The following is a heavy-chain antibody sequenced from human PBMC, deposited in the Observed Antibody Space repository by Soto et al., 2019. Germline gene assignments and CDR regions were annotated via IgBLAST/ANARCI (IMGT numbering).Heavy chain of an antibody. CDR1: GFVLSSFW. Sequence: EVQLVESGGDLVQPGGSLRLSCVASGFVLSSFWMTWVRQAPGKGLEWVAKIKVDGSEQNYVDSVSGRFTNSRDNGKYSVYLQMNKLRVDDPAMYYCTRYEVKADYWGQGTLVTVSS. CDR3: TRYEVKADY. CDR2: IKVDGSEQ. J-gene: IGHJ4*02. V-gene: IGHV3-7*01. D-gene: IGHD2-8*01.